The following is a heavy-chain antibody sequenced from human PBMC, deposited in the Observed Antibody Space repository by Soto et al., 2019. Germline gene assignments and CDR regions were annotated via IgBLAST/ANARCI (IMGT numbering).Heavy chain of an antibody. Sequence: GGSLRLSCAASGFTLSSYAMSWVRQAPGKGLEWVSAISGSGGSTYYADSVKGRFTISRDNSKNTLYLQMNSLRAEDTAVYYCAKDQDYYDSSGYYYWGQGTLVTVSS. D-gene: IGHD3-22*01. V-gene: IGHV3-23*01. CDR1: GFTLSSYA. J-gene: IGHJ4*02. CDR2: ISGSGGST. CDR3: AKDQDYYDSSGYYY.